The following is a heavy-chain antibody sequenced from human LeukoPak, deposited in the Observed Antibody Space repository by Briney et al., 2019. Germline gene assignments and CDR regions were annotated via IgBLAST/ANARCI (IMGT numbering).Heavy chain of an antibody. V-gene: IGHV4-59*01. CDR1: GGSISSYY. Sequence: TSETLSLTCTVSGGSISSYYWSWIRQPPGKGLEWIGYIYYSGSTNYNPSLKSRVTISVDTSKNQFSLKLSSVTAADTAVYYCARHPGRYYFDYWGQGTLVTVSS. CDR3: ARHPGRYYFDY. J-gene: IGHJ4*02. CDR2: IYYSGST.